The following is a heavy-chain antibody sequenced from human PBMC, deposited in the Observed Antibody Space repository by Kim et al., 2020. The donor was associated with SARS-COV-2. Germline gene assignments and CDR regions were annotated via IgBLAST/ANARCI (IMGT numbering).Heavy chain of an antibody. Sequence: GGSLRLSCAASGFTFSSYSMNWVRQAPGKGLEWVSFISSSSSYIYYADSLKGRFTISRDNANNSLYLQLNTLRAEDTAVYYCARLQLPYCSDGSCYGSFDSWGQVTMVTVSS. CDR3: ARLQLPYCSDGSCYGSFDS. J-gene: IGHJ3*02. CDR1: GFTFSSYS. V-gene: IGHV3-21*01. CDR2: ISSSSSYI. D-gene: IGHD2-15*01.